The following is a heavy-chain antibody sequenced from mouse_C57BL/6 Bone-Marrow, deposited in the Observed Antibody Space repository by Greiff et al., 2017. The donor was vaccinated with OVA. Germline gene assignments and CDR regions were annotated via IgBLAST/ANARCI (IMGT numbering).Heavy chain of an antibody. CDR3: ARYDYGPWFAY. CDR1: GFTFSDYG. D-gene: IGHD2-4*01. V-gene: IGHV5-17*01. CDR2: ISSGSSTI. Sequence: EVKLQESGGGLVKPGGSLKLSCAASGFTFSDYGMHWVRQAPEKGLEWVAYISSGSSTIYYADPVKGRFTISRDNAKNTLFLQMTSLRSEDTAMYYCARYDYGPWFAYWGQGTLVTVSA. J-gene: IGHJ3*01.